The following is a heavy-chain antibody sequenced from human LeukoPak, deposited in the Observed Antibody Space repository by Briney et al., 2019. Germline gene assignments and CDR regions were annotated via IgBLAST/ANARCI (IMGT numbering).Heavy chain of an antibody. J-gene: IGHJ3*02. CDR2: INWNGGST. CDR3: ARDQWELRLSQVAFDI. CDR1: GFTFSSYS. V-gene: IGHV3-20*04. Sequence: GGSLRLSCAASGFTFSSYSMNWVRQAPGKGLEWVSGINWNGGSTGYADSVKGRFTISRDNAKNSLYLQMNSLRAEDTALYYCARDQWELRLSQVAFDIWGQGTMVTVSS. D-gene: IGHD1-26*01.